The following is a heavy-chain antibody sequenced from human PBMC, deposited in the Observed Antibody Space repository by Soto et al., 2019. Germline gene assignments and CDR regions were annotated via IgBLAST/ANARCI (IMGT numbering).Heavy chain of an antibody. CDR2: IYPGDSDT. D-gene: IGHD6-19*01. Sequence: GESLKISCQGSGYRFANYWIGWVRQMPGKGLEWMGIIYPGDSDTRYSPSFQGHVTISADKSISTAYLQWSSLKASDTAIYFCARVPSHGWFQHFDYWGQGTLVTVSS. V-gene: IGHV5-51*01. J-gene: IGHJ4*01. CDR3: ARVPSHGWFQHFDY. CDR1: GYRFANYW.